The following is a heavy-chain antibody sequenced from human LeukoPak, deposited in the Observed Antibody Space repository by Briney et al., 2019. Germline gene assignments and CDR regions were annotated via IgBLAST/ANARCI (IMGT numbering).Heavy chain of an antibody. CDR1: GFTFSSYE. CDR3: ARSGWPDAFDI. CDR2: ISSSGSTI. Sequence: SGGSLRLSCAASGFTFSSYEMNWVRQAPGKGLEWVSYISSSGSTIYYADSVKGRFTISRDNSKNTLYLQMNSLRAEDTAVYYCARSGWPDAFDIWGQGTMVTVSS. J-gene: IGHJ3*02. D-gene: IGHD6-19*01. V-gene: IGHV3-48*03.